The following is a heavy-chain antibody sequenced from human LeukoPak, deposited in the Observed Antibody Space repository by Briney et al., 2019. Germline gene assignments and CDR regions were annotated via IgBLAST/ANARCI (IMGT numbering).Heavy chain of an antibody. J-gene: IGHJ4*02. CDR3: AGAPYSYGFFDY. CDR1: GFSFSSHG. D-gene: IGHD5-18*01. Sequence: GGSLRLSCAASGFSFSSHGMHWVRQAPGKGLEWVAVIWYDGSNKYYADSVKGRFTISRDNSKNTLYLQMNSLRAEDTAVYYCAGAPYSYGFFDYWGQGTLVTVSS. CDR2: IWYDGSNK. V-gene: IGHV3-33*08.